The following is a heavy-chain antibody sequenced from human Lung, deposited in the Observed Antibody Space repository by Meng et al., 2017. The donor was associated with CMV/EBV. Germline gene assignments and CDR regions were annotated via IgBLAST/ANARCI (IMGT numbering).Heavy chain of an antibody. CDR1: GFTFSDYY. CDR3: ARDCATTSCYNPINTYYYFYGLDV. Sequence: GESLKISCAVSGFTFSDYYMAWIRQAPGKGLEWVSYISGSGTTTYYADSVQGRFTISRDSAKNSLYLEMNSLRAEDTAVYYCARDCATTSCYNPINTYYYFYGLDVWGQGXTVTVSS. V-gene: IGHV3-11*01. CDR2: ISGSGTTT. D-gene: IGHD2-2*02. J-gene: IGHJ6*02.